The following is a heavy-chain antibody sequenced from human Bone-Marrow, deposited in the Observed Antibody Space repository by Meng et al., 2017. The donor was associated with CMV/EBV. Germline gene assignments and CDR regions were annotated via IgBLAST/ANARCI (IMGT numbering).Heavy chain of an antibody. Sequence: SETLSLTCTVSGGSVSSNSYYWSWIRQPPGKGLEWIGYIYYSGSTNYNPSLKSRVTISVDTSKNQFSLKLSSVTAADTAVYYCARGGGPDSSSWYWGYYYGMDVWGQGTTVTVSS. J-gene: IGHJ6*02. CDR3: ARGGGPDSSSWYWGYYYGMDV. CDR1: GGSVSSNSYY. V-gene: IGHV4-61*01. CDR2: IYYSGST. D-gene: IGHD6-13*01.